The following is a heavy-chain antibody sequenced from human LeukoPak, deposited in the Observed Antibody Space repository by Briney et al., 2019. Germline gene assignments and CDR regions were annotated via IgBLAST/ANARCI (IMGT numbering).Heavy chain of an antibody. CDR2: VRGSDAGT. V-gene: IGHV3-23*01. CDR3: ARATRGYDYRYFDY. CDR1: GFTFSSYA. D-gene: IGHD5-12*01. J-gene: IGHJ4*02. Sequence: RGGSLRLSCAASGFTFSSYAMNWVRQAPGKGLEWVSAVRGSDAGTSYADSVKGRFTISRDNSKNTLYLQMNSLRAEDTAVYYCARATRGYDYRYFDYWGQGTLVTVSS.